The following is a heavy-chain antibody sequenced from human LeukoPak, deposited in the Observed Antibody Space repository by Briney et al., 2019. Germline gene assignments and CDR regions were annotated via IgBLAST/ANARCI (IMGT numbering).Heavy chain of an antibody. V-gene: IGHV3-7*01. CDR2: IKQDGSEK. Sequence: GGSLRLSCAASGFTFSSFWMGWVRQAPGKGLEWVATIKQDGSEKYSVDSVKGRFTISRDNAKNSLYLQMNSLRAEDTAVYFRARDTSSAWYGLTDYWGQGSLVTVSS. D-gene: IGHD6-19*01. J-gene: IGHJ4*02. CDR1: GFTFSSFW. CDR3: ARDTSSAWYGLTDY.